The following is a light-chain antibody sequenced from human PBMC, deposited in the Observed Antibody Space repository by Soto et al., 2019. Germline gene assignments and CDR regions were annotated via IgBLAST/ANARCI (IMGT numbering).Light chain of an antibody. J-gene: IGLJ3*02. V-gene: IGLV2-8*01. CDR2: EVT. Sequence: QYALTQPPSASGSPGQSVTISCTGTSSDVGAYNYVSWYQQHAGKAPKLVIYEVTKRPSGVHDRFSGSKSANTASLTVSGLQAEDEADYYCSSFASSNTWVFGGGTKVTFL. CDR3: SSFASSNTWV. CDR1: SSDVGAYNY.